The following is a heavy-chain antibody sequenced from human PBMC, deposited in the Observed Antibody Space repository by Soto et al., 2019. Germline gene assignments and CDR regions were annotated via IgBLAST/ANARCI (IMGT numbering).Heavy chain of an antibody. J-gene: IGHJ4*02. CDR1: GYTFTGYY. Sequence: ASVKVSCKASGYTFTGYYMHWVRQAPGQGLEWMGWINPNSGGTNYAQKFQGRVTMTRDTSISTAYMELSRLRSDDTAVYYCAISRAAAGSLGQTPFDYWGQGTLVTVSS. D-gene: IGHD6-13*01. CDR3: AISRAAAGSLGQTPFDY. CDR2: INPNSGGT. V-gene: IGHV1-2*02.